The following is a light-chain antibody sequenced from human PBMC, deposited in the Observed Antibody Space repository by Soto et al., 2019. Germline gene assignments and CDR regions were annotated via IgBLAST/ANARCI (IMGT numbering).Light chain of an antibody. V-gene: IGLV2-14*01. CDR2: EVS. J-gene: IGLJ1*01. Sequence: QSALTQPASVSGSPGQSITISCTGTSSDVGGYNYVSWYQQHPDKAPKLMIYEVSNRPSGVSNRFSGSKSGNTASLTISGLQAEDEAHYYCSSSTSNSAYVFGNGTKVTVL. CDR3: SSSTSNSAYV. CDR1: SSDVGGYNY.